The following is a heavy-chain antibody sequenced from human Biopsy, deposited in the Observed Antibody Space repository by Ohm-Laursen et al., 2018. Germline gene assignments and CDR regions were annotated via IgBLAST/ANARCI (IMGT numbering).Heavy chain of an antibody. J-gene: IGHJ2*01. V-gene: IGHV4-59*07. CDR1: GGPIDSYY. Sequence: SDTLSLTCPVSGGPIDSYYWSWIRQPPGKALEWIGYIYFTGRTSYNPSLKSRVTISVNTSKKQFSLRLSSVTAAGTAVYYCASAGYNPDWNFDLWGRGTRVTVSS. D-gene: IGHD5-24*01. CDR2: IYFTGRT. CDR3: ASAGYNPDWNFDL.